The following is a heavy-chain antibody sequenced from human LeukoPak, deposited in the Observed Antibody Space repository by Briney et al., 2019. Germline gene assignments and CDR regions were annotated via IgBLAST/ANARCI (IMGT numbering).Heavy chain of an antibody. CDR2: IYYSGST. CDR1: GGSISSYY. CDR3: ARVSVIMVYAIFTLDY. D-gene: IGHD2-8*01. J-gene: IGHJ4*02. V-gene: IGHV4-59*12. Sequence: SETLSLTCTVSGGSISSYYWSWIRQPPGKGLEWIGSIYYSGSTYYNPSLKSRVTISVDTSKNQFSLKLSSVTAADTAVYYCARVSVIMVYAIFTLDYWGQGTLVTVSS.